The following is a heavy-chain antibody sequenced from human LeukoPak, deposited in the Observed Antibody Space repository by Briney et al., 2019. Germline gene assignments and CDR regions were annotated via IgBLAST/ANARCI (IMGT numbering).Heavy chain of an antibody. V-gene: IGHV3-7*01. CDR3: ARVVYYGSGSYLVYYFDY. Sequence: SSSSYYWGWVRQAPGKGLEWVANIKQDGSEKYYVDSVEGRFTISRDNAKNSLYLQMNSLRAEDTAVYYCARVVYYGSGSYLVYYFDYWGQGTLVTVSS. D-gene: IGHD3-10*01. CDR2: IKQDGSEK. CDR1: SSSSYY. J-gene: IGHJ4*02.